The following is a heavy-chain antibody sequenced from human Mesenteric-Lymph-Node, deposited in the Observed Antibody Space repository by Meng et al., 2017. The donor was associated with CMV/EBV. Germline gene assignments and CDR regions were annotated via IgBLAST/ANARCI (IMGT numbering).Heavy chain of an antibody. V-gene: IGHV3-23*01. J-gene: IGHJ6*02. CDR2: IDYSGDGT. Sequence: GGSLRLSCAASGFTFSNYAMNWVRQAPGKGLEWVSSIDYSGDGTYYADSVKGRFTISRDNAKNSLYLQMNSLRAEDTAVYYCATLFGVVIRHYYYYGMDVWGQGTTVTVSS. D-gene: IGHD3-3*01. CDR3: ATLFGVVIRHYYYYGMDV. CDR1: GFTFSNYA.